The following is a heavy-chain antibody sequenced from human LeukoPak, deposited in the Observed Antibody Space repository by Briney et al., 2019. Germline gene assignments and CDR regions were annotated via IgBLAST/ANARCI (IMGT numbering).Heavy chain of an antibody. J-gene: IGHJ3*02. V-gene: IGHV4-30-2*01. CDR1: GGSISSGGYS. D-gene: IGHD3-22*01. CDR2: IYHSGST. CDR3: ARDTYYYDGSGRNPGAFDI. Sequence: SETLSLTCAVSGGSISSGGYSWSWIRQPPGKGLEWIGYIYHSGSTYYNPSLKSRVTISVDRSKNQFSLKLSSVTAADTAVYYCARDTYYYDGSGRNPGAFDIWGQGTMVTVSS.